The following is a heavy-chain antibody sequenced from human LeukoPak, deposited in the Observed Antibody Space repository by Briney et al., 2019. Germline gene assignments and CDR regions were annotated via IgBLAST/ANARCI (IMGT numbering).Heavy chain of an antibody. Sequence: GGSLRLSCAVSGITLSNYGMSWVRQAPGKGLEWVAGISDSGGSTNYADSVKGRFTISRDNSKNTLYLQMSSLRVEDTAVYYCARDRGKLRYLDLWGQGAPLTVSS. CDR3: ARDRGKLRYLDL. V-gene: IGHV3-23*01. CDR2: ISDSGGST. D-gene: IGHD3-9*01. J-gene: IGHJ4*02. CDR1: GITLSNYG.